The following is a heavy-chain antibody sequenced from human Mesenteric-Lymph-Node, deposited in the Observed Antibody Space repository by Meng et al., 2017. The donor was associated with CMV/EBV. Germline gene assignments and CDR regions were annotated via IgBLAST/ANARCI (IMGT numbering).Heavy chain of an antibody. CDR2: ITSDGSKI. D-gene: IGHD3-3*01. J-gene: IGHJ3*02. V-gene: IGHV3-74*01. Sequence: GGSLRLSCAASGFSFSNYWMHWVRQAPGKGLVWVSRITSDGSKISYADSVKGRFTISRDNAENSLYLQMNSLRAEDTAVYYCASTYTTIRFLEWLPSGAFDMWGQGTMVTVSS. CDR1: GFSFSNYW. CDR3: ASTYTTIRFLEWLPSGAFDM.